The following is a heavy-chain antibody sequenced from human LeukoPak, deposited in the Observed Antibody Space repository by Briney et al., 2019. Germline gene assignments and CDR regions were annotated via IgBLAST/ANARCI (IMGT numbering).Heavy chain of an antibody. J-gene: IGHJ4*02. CDR2: IRYDGSNK. D-gene: IGHD1-26*01. Sequence: GGSLRLSCAASGFTFSSYGMHWVRQAPGKGLEWVAFIRYDGSNKYYADSVKGRFTISRDNSKNTLYLQMNSLRAEDTAVYYCAKDRRTNSGSYGNFDYWGQGTLVTVSS. CDR1: GFTFSSYG. V-gene: IGHV3-30*02. CDR3: AKDRRTNSGSYGNFDY.